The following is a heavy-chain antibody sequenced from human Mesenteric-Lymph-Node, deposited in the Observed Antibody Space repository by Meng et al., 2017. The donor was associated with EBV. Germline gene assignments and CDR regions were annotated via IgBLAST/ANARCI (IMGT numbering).Heavy chain of an antibody. CDR1: GYIFTYFG. CDR3: VKDRGFGELFDF. Sequence: QGQLVQSGSELKNPGASVKVSCKASGYIFTYFGLNWVRQAPGQGLEWLGWINTNSGHPAYAQGFTGRLVFSLDTSVNTAFLQINDLKSDDTAIYYCVKDRGFGELFDFWGQGTLVTVSS. J-gene: IGHJ4*02. D-gene: IGHD3-10*01. V-gene: IGHV7-4-1*02. CDR2: INTNSGHP.